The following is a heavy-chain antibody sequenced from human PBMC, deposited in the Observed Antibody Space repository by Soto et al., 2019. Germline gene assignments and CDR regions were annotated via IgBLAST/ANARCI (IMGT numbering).Heavy chain of an antibody. CDR2: INPKSGGA. CDR1: GYSFTDYH. CDR3: ARGDSTDCSNGVCSFFYNHDMDV. V-gene: IGHV1-2*04. J-gene: IGHJ6*02. Sequence: ASVKVSCKASGYSFTDYHIHWVRQAPGQGLEWLGRINPKSGGASTAQKLQGWVTMTTDTSISTASMELTRLTSDDTAIYYCARGDSTDCSNGVCSFFYNHDMDVWGQGTTVTVSS. D-gene: IGHD2-8*01.